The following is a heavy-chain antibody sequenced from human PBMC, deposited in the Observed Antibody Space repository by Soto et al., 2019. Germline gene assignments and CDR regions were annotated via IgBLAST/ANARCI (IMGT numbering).Heavy chain of an antibody. J-gene: IGHJ4*02. CDR1: GYSFTSYW. D-gene: IGHD6-6*01. CDR2: IYPGDSDT. CDR3: ARIVSSIADTWYFDY. V-gene: IGHV5-51*01. Sequence: GESLKISCKGSGYSFTSYWIGWVRQMPEKGLEGMGIIYPGDSDTRYSPPFQSQDTISADKSISTAYLPWSSLTASATAKYYFARIVSSIADTWYFDYWGQGTLVTVSS.